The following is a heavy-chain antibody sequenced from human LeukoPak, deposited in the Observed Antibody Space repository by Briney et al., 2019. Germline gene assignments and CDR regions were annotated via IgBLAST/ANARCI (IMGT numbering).Heavy chain of an antibody. CDR3: AAKLGYRSSTSYQPP. D-gene: IGHD2-2*01. CDR2: IVVGSGNT. J-gene: IGHJ5*02. Sequence: SVKVSCKASGFTFTSSAMQWVRQARGQRLEWIGWIVVGSGNTNYAQKFQERVTITRDMSTSTAYMELSSLRSEDTAVYYCAAKLGYRSSTSYQPPWGQGTLVTVSS. CDR1: GFTFTSSA. V-gene: IGHV1-58*02.